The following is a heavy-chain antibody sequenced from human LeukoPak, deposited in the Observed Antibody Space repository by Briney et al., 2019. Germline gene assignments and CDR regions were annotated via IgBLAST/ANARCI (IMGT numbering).Heavy chain of an antibody. D-gene: IGHD1-14*01. V-gene: IGHV3-23*01. CDR2: ISGSGGST. CDR1: GFTFSSYA. J-gene: IGHJ4*02. Sequence: GGSLRLSCAASGFTFSSYAMHWVRQAPGKGLEWVSAISGSGGSTYYADSVKGRFTISRDNSKNTLYLQMNSLRAEDTAVYYCAKLSKGEEGPGYFDYWGQGTLVTVSS. CDR3: AKLSKGEEGPGYFDY.